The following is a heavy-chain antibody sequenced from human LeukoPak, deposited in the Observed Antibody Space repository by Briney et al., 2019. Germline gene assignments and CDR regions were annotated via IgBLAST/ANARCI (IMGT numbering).Heavy chain of an antibody. D-gene: IGHD6-19*01. Sequence: SETLSLTGAVYGGSFSGYYWSWIRQPPGKGLEWIGEINHSGSTNYNPSLKSRVTISVDTSKYQFSLKLSSVPAADTAVYYCASDPRFQWLVPPPWGQGTLVTVSS. V-gene: IGHV4-34*01. J-gene: IGHJ5*02. CDR1: GGSFSGYY. CDR2: INHSGST. CDR3: ASDPRFQWLVPPP.